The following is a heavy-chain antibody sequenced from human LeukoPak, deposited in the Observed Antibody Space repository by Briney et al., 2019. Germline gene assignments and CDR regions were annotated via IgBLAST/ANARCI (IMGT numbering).Heavy chain of an antibody. CDR3: ARGNSGSLGMGIDY. J-gene: IGHJ4*02. V-gene: IGHV1-8*03. D-gene: IGHD1-26*01. CDR2: MNPNSGNT. CDR1: GYTFTSYD. Sequence: GASVKVSCKASGYTFTSYDINWVRQATGQGLEWMGWMNPNSGNTGYAQKFQGRVTITRNTSISTAYMELSSLRSEDTAVYYCARGNSGSLGMGIDYWGQGTLVTVSS.